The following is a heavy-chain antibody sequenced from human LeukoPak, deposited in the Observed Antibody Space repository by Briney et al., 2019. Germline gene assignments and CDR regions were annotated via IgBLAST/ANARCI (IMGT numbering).Heavy chain of an antibody. Sequence: GRSLGLSCAASGFTFSSYGMHWVRQAPGKGLEWVAVIWYDGSNKYYADSVKGRFTISRDNSKNTLYLQMNSLRAEDTAVYYCARDGYYEVGYYYYMDVWGKGTTVTVSS. CDR2: IWYDGSNK. CDR1: GFTFSSYG. CDR3: ARDGYYEVGYYYYMDV. D-gene: IGHD3-22*01. V-gene: IGHV3-33*01. J-gene: IGHJ6*03.